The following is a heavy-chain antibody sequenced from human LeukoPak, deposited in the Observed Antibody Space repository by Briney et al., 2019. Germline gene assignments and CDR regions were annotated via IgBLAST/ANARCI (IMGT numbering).Heavy chain of an antibody. V-gene: IGHV1-18*01. Sequence: ASVTVSCKPSVYTFTNYGIIWVRQAPGQGLEWMGWISAYNGNTNYAQNLQGRVTMTTDTSTSTAYMELRSLRSDDTAVYYCARYSGYDFWYFDYWGQGTLVTVSS. CDR1: VYTFTNYG. D-gene: IGHD5-12*01. CDR3: ARYSGYDFWYFDY. J-gene: IGHJ4*02. CDR2: ISAYNGNT.